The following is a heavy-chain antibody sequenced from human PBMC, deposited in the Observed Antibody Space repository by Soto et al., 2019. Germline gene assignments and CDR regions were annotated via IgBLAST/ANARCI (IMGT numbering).Heavy chain of an antibody. J-gene: IGHJ4*02. CDR3: AKRGYSGYGIFDY. Sequence: PGGSLRLSCAASGFTFSSYGMHWGRQAPGKGLEWVAVISYDGSNKYYADSVKGRFTISRDNSKNTLYLQMNSLRAEDTAVYYCAKRGYSGYGIFDYWGQGTLVTVYS. V-gene: IGHV3-30*18. CDR1: GFTFSSYG. D-gene: IGHD5-12*01. CDR2: ISYDGSNK.